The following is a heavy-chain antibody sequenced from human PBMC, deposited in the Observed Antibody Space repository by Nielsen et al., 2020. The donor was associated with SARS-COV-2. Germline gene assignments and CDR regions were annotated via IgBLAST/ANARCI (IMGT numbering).Heavy chain of an antibody. CDR1: GGSISSSNW. V-gene: IGHV4-4*02. Sequence: SETLSLTCAVSGGSISSSNWWSWVRQPPGKGLEWIGEMFHTGSTNYDPSLRSRVTISVDKSKHQFSLKLTSVTAADTAVYFCARAIVTADYYYYGMDVWGQGTTVTVSS. J-gene: IGHJ6*02. CDR3: ARAIVTADYYYYGMDV. CDR2: MFHTGST. D-gene: IGHD4-11*01.